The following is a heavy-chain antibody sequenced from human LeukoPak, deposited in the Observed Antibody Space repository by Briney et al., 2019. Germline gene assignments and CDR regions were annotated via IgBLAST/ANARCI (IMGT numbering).Heavy chain of an antibody. CDR1: GFTFSNYW. V-gene: IGHV3-7*01. Sequence: PGGSLRLSCAASGFTFSNYWMSWVRQAPGQGLEWVAHIKQDGSDKYYVDSVKGRFTISRDNAKSSVYLQMSSLRAEDTAVYYCARGDGFGEYNYYYYYYMDVWGKGTTVTISS. J-gene: IGHJ6*03. D-gene: IGHD3-10*01. CDR3: ARGDGFGEYNYYYYYYMDV. CDR2: IKQDGSDK.